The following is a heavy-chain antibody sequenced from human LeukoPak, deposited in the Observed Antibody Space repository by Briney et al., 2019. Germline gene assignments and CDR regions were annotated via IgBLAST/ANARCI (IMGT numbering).Heavy chain of an antibody. CDR1: GYSFTKYD. V-gene: IGHV7-4-1*02. J-gene: IGHJ4*02. CDR3: ARNNADGEGRFGD. Sequence: ASVKVSCKASGYSFTKYDMNWGRQAPGQGLEWMGWINTNTGNPTYAQGFTGRFVFSLDTSVSTAYLQINSLKAEDTAVYYCARNNADGEGRFGDWGQGTLVTVSS. CDR2: INTNTGNP. D-gene: IGHD3-10*01.